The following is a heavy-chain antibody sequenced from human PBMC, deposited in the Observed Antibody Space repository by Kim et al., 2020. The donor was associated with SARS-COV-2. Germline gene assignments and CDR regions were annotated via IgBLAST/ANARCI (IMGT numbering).Heavy chain of an antibody. CDR3: TRSGSYYYGVDV. V-gene: IGHV3-49*02. D-gene: IGHD1-26*01. Sequence: EDAASVKGRFSISRDDSKTIAYLQMNSLKTEDTAVYYCTRSGSYYYGVDVWGQGTTVTVSS. J-gene: IGHJ6*02.